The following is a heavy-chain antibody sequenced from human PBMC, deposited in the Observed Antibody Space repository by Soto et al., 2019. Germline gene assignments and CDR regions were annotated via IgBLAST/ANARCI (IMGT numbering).Heavy chain of an antibody. Sequence: ASVKVSCKASGNTFTSYDMNWVRQAPGQGLEWMGIINPSGGSTSYAQKFQGRVTMTRDTSTSTVYMELSSLRSEDTAVYYCASNEYGSGSYYNHAFDYWGQGTLVTVSS. J-gene: IGHJ4*02. CDR2: INPSGGST. CDR1: GNTFTSYD. V-gene: IGHV1-46*01. D-gene: IGHD3-10*01. CDR3: ASNEYGSGSYYNHAFDY.